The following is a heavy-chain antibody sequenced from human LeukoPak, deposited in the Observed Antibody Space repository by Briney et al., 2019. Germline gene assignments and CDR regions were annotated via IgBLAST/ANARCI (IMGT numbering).Heavy chain of an antibody. J-gene: IGHJ4*02. Sequence: SETLSLTCTVSGGSTSSYYWTWIRQPPGKGLGLEWIGYIYYSGGTNYNPSLKSRVTISIDTSKNQVSLKLSSVTAADTAVYYCARLWDSSSSLDYWGQGTLVTVSS. V-gene: IGHV4-59*08. CDR1: GGSTSSYY. CDR3: ARLWDSSSSLDY. D-gene: IGHD6-6*01. CDR2: IYYSGGT.